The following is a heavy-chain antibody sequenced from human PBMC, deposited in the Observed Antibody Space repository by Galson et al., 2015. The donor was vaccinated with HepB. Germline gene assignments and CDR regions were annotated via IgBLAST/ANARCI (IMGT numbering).Heavy chain of an antibody. Sequence: SVKVSCKASGFTFTSSAVQWVRQARGQGLEWVGLIGVGGGNTNYAQKFQERVTITRDISTSTAYMELSSLRAEDTAVYYCAAGGPQSGSCIAFEFWGQGTMVTVSS. V-gene: IGHV1-58*01. CDR2: IGVGGGNT. CDR3: AAGGPQSGSCIAFEF. CDR1: GFTFTSSA. J-gene: IGHJ3*01. D-gene: IGHD1-26*01.